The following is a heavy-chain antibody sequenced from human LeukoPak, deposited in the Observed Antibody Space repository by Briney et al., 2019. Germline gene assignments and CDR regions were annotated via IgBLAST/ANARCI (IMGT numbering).Heavy chain of an antibody. CDR2: IYYSGST. D-gene: IGHD4-17*01. V-gene: IGHV4-59*01. CDR3: ARVSSYGDPLPDY. CDR1: GGSISRYY. J-gene: IGHJ4*02. Sequence: ASETLSLTCTVSGGSISRYYWSWIRQPPGKGLEWIGYIYYSGSTNYNPSLKSRVTISVDTSKNQFSLKLSSVTAADTAVYYCARVSSYGDPLPDYWGQGTLVTVSS.